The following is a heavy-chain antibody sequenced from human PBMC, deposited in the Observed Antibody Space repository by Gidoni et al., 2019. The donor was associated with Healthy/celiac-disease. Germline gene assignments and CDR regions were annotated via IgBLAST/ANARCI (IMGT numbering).Heavy chain of an antibody. D-gene: IGHD3-22*01. Sequence: GSSVKVSCKASGGTFSSYAISWVRQAPGQGLEWMGGIIPIFGIANYAQKFQGRVTITADKSTSTAYMELSSLRSEDTAVYYCARHWWYYYDSSGYPIRDDAFDIWGQGTMVTVSS. V-gene: IGHV1-69*17. J-gene: IGHJ3*02. CDR1: GGTFSSYA. CDR2: IIPIFGIA. CDR3: ARHWWYYYDSSGYPIRDDAFDI.